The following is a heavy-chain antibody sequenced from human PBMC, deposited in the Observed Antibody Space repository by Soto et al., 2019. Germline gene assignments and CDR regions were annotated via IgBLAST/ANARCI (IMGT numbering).Heavy chain of an antibody. V-gene: IGHV4-4*02. D-gene: IGHD6-25*01. Sequence: QVQLQESGPGLVKPSGTLSLTCPVSGGSISSSNWWSWVGQPPGKGLEWIGEIYHSGRTNYNPALKRRVTISVDKSKNQFSLKLSSVPAADTAVYDCARLLAALNSWGQGTLVTVSS. CDR3: ARLLAALNS. J-gene: IGHJ4*02. CDR2: IYHSGRT. CDR1: GGSISSSNW.